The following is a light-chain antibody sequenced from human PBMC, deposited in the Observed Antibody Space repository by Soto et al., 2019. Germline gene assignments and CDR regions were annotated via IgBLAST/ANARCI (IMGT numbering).Light chain of an antibody. Sequence: QSALTLPASVSGSPGQSITISCTGTSSDVGGYNSVSWYQQLPGKAPKLMIFEVSNRPSGVSNRFSGSKSGNTASLTISGLQAEDEADYYCCSYTSSITYVFGTGTKLTVL. CDR2: EVS. J-gene: IGLJ1*01. V-gene: IGLV2-14*01. CDR1: SSDVGGYNS. CDR3: CSYTSSITYV.